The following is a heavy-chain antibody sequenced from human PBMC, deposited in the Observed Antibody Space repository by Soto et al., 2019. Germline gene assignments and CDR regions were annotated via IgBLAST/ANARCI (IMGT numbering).Heavy chain of an antibody. V-gene: IGHV3-48*03. D-gene: IGHD2-21*02. CDR2: ISSSGSTI. CDR3: ARVGVMTYYYYGMDV. J-gene: IGHJ6*02. Sequence: LRLSCAASGFTFSSYEMNWVRQAPGKGLEWVSYISSSGSTIYYADSVKGRFTISRNNAKNSLYLQMNSLRAEDTAVYYCARVGVMTYYYYGMDVWGQGTTVTVSS. CDR1: GFTFSSYE.